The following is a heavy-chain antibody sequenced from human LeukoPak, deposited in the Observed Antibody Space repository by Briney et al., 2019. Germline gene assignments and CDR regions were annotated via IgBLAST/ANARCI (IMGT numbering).Heavy chain of an antibody. CDR2: ISAYNGNT. V-gene: IGHV1-18*01. J-gene: IGHJ4*02. CDR1: GYTFTSYG. Sequence: ASVKVSCKASGYTFTSYGISWVRQAPGQGLEWMGWISAYNGNTNYAQKLQGRVTMTKDTSTSTAYMELRSLRSDDTAVYYCARGVRYCSGGSCYYFDYWGQGTLVTVSS. CDR3: ARGVRYCSGGSCYYFDY. D-gene: IGHD2-15*01.